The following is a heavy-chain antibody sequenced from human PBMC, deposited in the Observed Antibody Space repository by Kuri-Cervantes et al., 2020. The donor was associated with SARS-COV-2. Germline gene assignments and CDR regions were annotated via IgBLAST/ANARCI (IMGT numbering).Heavy chain of an antibody. V-gene: IGHV4-59*01. CDR1: GGSISTYY. Sequence: SETLSLTCTVSGGSISTYYWSWIRQSPGKGLEWIGYIYYTGSTNYNPSLKSRVTISVDMSKNQFSLKLSSVTAADTAVYYCARGVPAAPYYYYYYGMDVWGQGTTVTVSS. J-gene: IGHJ6*02. D-gene: IGHD2-2*01. CDR3: ARGVPAAPYYYYYYGMDV. CDR2: IYYTGST.